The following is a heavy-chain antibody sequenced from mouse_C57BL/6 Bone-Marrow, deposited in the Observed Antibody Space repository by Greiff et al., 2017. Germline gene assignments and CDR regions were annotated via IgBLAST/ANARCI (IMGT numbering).Heavy chain of an antibody. CDR3: VTTVVDYAMDY. V-gene: IGHV5-9-1*02. CDR2: ISSGGDYI. Sequence: EVKLMESGEGLVKPGGFLKLSCAASGFTFSSYAMSWVRQTPEKRLEWVAYISSGGDYIYYADTVKGRFTISRDNARNTLYLQMSSLKSEDTAMYYSVTTVVDYAMDYWGQGTSVTVSS. J-gene: IGHJ4*01. CDR1: GFTFSSYA. D-gene: IGHD1-1*01.